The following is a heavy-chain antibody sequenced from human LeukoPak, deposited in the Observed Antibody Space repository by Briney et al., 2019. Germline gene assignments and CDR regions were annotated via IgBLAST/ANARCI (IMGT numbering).Heavy chain of an antibody. V-gene: IGHV3-9*01. CDR3: AKDLRSTFDY. Sequence: PGRSLRLSCAASGFTFDDYAMHWVRQAPGKGLEWVSGITWSRDNIGYGDSVKGRFTISRDNSKNTLYLQMNSLRAEDTAVYYCAKDLRSTFDYWGQGTLVTVSS. J-gene: IGHJ4*02. D-gene: IGHD2-2*01. CDR1: GFTFDDYA. CDR2: ITWSRDNI.